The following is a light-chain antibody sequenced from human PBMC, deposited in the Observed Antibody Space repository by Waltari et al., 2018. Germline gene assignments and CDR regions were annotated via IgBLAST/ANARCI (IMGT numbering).Light chain of an antibody. CDR3: IQNSYRPYT. CDR2: KLY. V-gene: IGKV2-30*01. J-gene: IGKJ2*01. CDR1: QSLVYTDQVTL. Sequence: DVVLTQSPLSLPVTLGQSASISCKSSQSLVYTDQVTLLNWYQQRPGQSPRLLIYKLYNLSPGVPDRFSGSVSVNDFTLKISREEAENAGTYDFIQNSYRPYTFGQGTKLEI.